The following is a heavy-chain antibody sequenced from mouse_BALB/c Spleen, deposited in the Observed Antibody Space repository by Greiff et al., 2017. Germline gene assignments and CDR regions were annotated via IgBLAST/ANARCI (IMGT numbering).Heavy chain of an antibody. CDR1: GFTFSSYT. CDR3: TRVYDGYYPGY. D-gene: IGHD2-3*01. Sequence: EVKLMESGGGLVKPGGSLKLSCAASGFTFSSYTMSWVRQTPEKRLEWVATISSGGSYTYYPDSVKGRFTISRDNAKNTLYLQMSSLKSEDTAMYYCTRVYDGYYPGYWGQGTTLTVSS. CDR2: ISSGGSYT. J-gene: IGHJ2*01. V-gene: IGHV5-6-4*01.